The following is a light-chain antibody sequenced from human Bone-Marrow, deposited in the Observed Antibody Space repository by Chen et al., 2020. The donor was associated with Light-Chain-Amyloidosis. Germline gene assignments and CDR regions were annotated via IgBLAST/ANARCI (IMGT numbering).Light chain of an antibody. V-gene: IGLV1-51*02. Sequence: QSVLTHPLSLSAAQGQKFTPSCSGSNSNIGINYVSWYQQLPGTSPKLLIYENNQRPSEIPDRFSGSKSGTSATLGVAGLQTGDEADYYCATWDSSLTVWMFGGGTKLTVL. J-gene: IGLJ3*02. CDR2: ENN. CDR3: ATWDSSLTVWM. CDR1: NSNIGINY.